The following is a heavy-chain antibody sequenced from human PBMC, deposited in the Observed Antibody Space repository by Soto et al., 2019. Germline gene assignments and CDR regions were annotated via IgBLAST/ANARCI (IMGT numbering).Heavy chain of an antibody. D-gene: IGHD4-17*01. Sequence: QVQLVESGGGVVQPGRSPRLSCAASGFTFSSYGMHWVRQASGKGLEWVAVIWYDGSNKYYADSVKGRFTISRDNSKNTLYLQMNSLRAEDTAVYYCASYTVTSGFDYWGQGTLVTVSS. CDR2: IWYDGSNK. J-gene: IGHJ4*02. CDR1: GFTFSSYG. CDR3: ASYTVTSGFDY. V-gene: IGHV3-33*01.